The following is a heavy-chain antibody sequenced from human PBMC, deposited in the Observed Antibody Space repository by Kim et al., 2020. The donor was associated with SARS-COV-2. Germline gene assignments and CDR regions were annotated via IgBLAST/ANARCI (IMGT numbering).Heavy chain of an antibody. CDR3: ASLTGIAAAGTAWFDY. CDR1: GFTFSSYA. D-gene: IGHD6-13*01. CDR2: ISGSGGST. V-gene: IGHV3-23*01. Sequence: GASLRLSCAASGFTFSSYAMSWVRQAPGKGLEWVSAISGSGGSTYYADSVKGRFTISRDNSKNTLYLQMNSLRAEDTAVYYCASLTGIAAAGTAWFDYWGQATLVTVSS. J-gene: IGHJ4*02.